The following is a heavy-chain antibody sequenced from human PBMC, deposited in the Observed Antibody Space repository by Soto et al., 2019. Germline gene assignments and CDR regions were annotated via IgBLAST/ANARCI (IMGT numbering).Heavy chain of an antibody. D-gene: IGHD3-10*01. CDR1: GGTFSSYG. V-gene: IGHV1-69*01. J-gene: IGHJ5*02. CDR3: ARETSVRGAIITSSPCFDP. CDR2: IIPMFGKV. Sequence: QVQLVQSGAEVKKPGSSVKVSCKASGGTFSSYGISWVRQAPGQGLEWMGGIIPMFGKVNYAQKFQGRVTITADESTTTAYMELNSLKSEDTAVYYCARETSVRGAIITSSPCFDPWGQGTLVTVSS.